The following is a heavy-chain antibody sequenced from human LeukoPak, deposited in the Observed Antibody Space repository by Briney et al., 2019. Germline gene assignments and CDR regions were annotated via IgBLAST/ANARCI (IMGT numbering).Heavy chain of an antibody. CDR1: GFTFSSYA. V-gene: IGHV3-30*04. CDR3: AGHFGAWHYFDY. Sequence: GRSLRLSCGASGFTFSSYAIHWVRQAPGKGLEWVALISYDGSTKYSTDSVKGRFTISRDNSKNTLYLQMNSLRPEDTAVYYCAGHFGAWHYFDYWGQGTLVTVSS. J-gene: IGHJ4*02. CDR2: ISYDGSTK. D-gene: IGHD3-3*01.